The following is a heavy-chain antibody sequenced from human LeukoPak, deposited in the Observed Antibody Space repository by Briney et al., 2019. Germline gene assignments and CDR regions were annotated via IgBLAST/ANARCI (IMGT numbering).Heavy chain of an antibody. Sequence: GASVKVSCKASGYSFTRYYMHWVRQAPGEGLEGRGWINPNSGDTKYAQKFQGRVTMTRDTSISTAYMELTRLRSDDTAVYYCARGGLRVMVYRLYYMDVWGKGTTVTVSS. V-gene: IGHV1-2*02. J-gene: IGHJ6*03. CDR2: INPNSGDT. CDR3: ARGGLRVMVYRLYYMDV. D-gene: IGHD2-8*01. CDR1: GYSFTRYY.